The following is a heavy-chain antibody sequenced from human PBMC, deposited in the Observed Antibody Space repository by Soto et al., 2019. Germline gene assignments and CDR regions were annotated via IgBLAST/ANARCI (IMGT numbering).Heavy chain of an antibody. CDR3: ARMGLGDPTKDY. Sequence: GGSLRLSCPASGVTFSSYSMNWVRQAPGKGLEWVSSISSSSSYIYYADSVKGRFTISRDNAKNSLYLQMNSLRAEDTAVYYCARMGLGDPTKDYWGQGTLVTVSS. CDR1: GVTFSSYS. D-gene: IGHD3-16*01. CDR2: ISSSSSYI. V-gene: IGHV3-21*01. J-gene: IGHJ4*02.